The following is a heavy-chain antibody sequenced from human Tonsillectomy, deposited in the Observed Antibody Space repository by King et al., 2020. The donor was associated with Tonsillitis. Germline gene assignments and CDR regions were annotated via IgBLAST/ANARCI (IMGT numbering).Heavy chain of an antibody. CDR2: ISGSGGST. CDR1: GFTFSSYA. Sequence: VQLVESGGGLVQPGGSLRLSCAASGFTFSSYAMSWVRQAPGKGLEWVSAISGSGGSTYYADSVKGRFTISRDNSKNTLYLQMNSLRAEDTAVYYCAKDFYYYDSSGYLVRAFDIWGQGTMVTVSS. V-gene: IGHV3-23*04. CDR3: AKDFYYYDSSGYLVRAFDI. D-gene: IGHD3-22*01. J-gene: IGHJ3*02.